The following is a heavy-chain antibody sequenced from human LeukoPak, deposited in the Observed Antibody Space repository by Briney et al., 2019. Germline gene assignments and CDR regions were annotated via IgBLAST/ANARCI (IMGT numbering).Heavy chain of an antibody. J-gene: IGHJ5*02. V-gene: IGHV1-46*01. D-gene: IGHD2-2*01. Sequence: ASVNVSCKASGYTFTSYYMHWVRQAPGQGLEWMGIIKPSGGSTSYAQKFQGRVTMTRDTSTSTVYMELSSLRSEDTAVYYCARNRQDCSSTSCYFPENWFDPWGQGTLVTVSS. CDR3: ARNRQDCSSTSCYFPENWFDP. CDR2: IKPSGGST. CDR1: GYTFTSYY.